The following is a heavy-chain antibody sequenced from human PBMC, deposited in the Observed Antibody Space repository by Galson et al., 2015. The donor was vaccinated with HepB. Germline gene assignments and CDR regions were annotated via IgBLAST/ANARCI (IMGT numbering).Heavy chain of an antibody. Sequence: SVKVSCKASGGTFSSYAISWVRQAPGQGLEWMGGIIPIFGTANYAQKFQGRVTITADESTSTAYMELSSLRSEDTAVYYCARRSNCYDSEGGNWYFDLWGRSTLVTVSS. J-gene: IGHJ2*01. CDR3: ARRSNCYDSEGGNWYFDL. CDR2: IIPIFGTA. D-gene: IGHD3-22*01. V-gene: IGHV1-69*13. CDR1: GGTFSSYA.